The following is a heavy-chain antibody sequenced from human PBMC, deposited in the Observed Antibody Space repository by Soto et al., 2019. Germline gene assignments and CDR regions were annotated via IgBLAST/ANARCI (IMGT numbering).Heavy chain of an antibody. CDR2: IDWDDYK. J-gene: IGHJ4*02. CDR1: GFSATTSPMR. V-gene: IGHV2-70*04. CDR3: ARSYESSGCYDY. D-gene: IGHD3-22*01. Sequence: SGPTLVNPTQTLALTCTFSGFSATTSPMRLTWSRQPPGKALECLARIDWDDYKFYSTSQKTRLTISKDTSKNQVVLTMTNMDPVDTGTYYCARSYESSGCYDYWGQGTLVTVSS.